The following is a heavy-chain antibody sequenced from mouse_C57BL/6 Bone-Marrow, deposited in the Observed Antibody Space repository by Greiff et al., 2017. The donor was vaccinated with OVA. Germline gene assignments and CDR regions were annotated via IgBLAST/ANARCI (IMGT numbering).Heavy chain of an antibody. J-gene: IGHJ3*01. CDR2: INPYNGGT. CDR3: ARWGLRLFAY. D-gene: IGHD2-4*01. Sequence: VQLKQSGPVLVKPGASVKMSCKASGYTFTDYYMNWVKQSHGKSLEWIGVINPYNGGTSYNQKFKGKATLTVDKSSSTAYMELNSLTSEDSAVYYCARWGLRLFAYWGQGTLVTVSA. V-gene: IGHV1-19*01. CDR1: GYTFTDYY.